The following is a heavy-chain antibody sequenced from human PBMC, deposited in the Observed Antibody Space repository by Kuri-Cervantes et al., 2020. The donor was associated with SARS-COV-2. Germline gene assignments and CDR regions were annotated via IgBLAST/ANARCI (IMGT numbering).Heavy chain of an antibody. D-gene: IGHD3-9*01. V-gene: IGHV4-59*12. CDR2: IYYSGST. J-gene: IGHJ5*02. CDR1: GGSISSYN. CDR3: ARARGLGTLTGQKRIPFDP. Sequence: GSLRLSCTVSGGSISSYNWSWIRQPPGKGLEWIGYIYYSGSTNYNPSLKSRVTISVDTSKNQFFLKLSSVTAAETAVYYCARARGLGTLTGQKRIPFDPWGQGTLVTVSS.